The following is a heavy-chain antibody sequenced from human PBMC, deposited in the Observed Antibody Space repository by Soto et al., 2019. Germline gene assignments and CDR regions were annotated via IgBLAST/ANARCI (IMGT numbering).Heavy chain of an antibody. CDR3: AREAVGPRNGYDHYGMDV. CDR1: GDSVSSNSAA. V-gene: IGHV6-1*01. CDR2: TYYRSKWYN. J-gene: IGHJ6*02. D-gene: IGHD5-12*01. Sequence: SQTLSLTCAISGDSVSSNSAAWNWIRQSPSRGLEWLGRTYYRSKWYNDYAVSVKSRVTINPDTSKNQFSLQLNSVTPEDTAVYYCAREAVGPRNGYDHYGMDVWGQGTTVTVSS.